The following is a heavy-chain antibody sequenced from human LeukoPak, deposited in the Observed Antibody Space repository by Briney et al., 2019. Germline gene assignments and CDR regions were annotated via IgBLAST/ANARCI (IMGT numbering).Heavy chain of an antibody. D-gene: IGHD2-2*01. Sequence: SQTLSLTCTVSGGSISSGSYYWSWIRQPAGKGLEWIGRIYTSGSTNYNPSLKSRVTISVDTSKNQFSLKLSSVTAADTAVYYCARGYDIVVVPAATDDAFDIWGQGTMVTVSS. V-gene: IGHV4-61*02. CDR1: GGSISSGSYY. J-gene: IGHJ3*02. CDR3: ARGYDIVVVPAATDDAFDI. CDR2: IYTSGST.